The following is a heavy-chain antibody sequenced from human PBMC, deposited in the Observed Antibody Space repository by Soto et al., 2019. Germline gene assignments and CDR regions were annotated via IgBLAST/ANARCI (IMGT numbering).Heavy chain of an antibody. CDR3: ARDRWGSYSFDS. V-gene: IGHV1-69*01. D-gene: IGHD1-26*01. CDR1: GGVFRNYA. CDR2: IIPVFGTA. Sequence: QVQLVQSGAEVKKPGSSVKVSCKASGGVFRNYAINWVRQAPGQGLEWMGGIIPVFGTADYPQQFQGRVNITAVESTTTAYMDLTSLKTEGTAVYFCARDRWGSYSFDSWGEGTLVTVAS. J-gene: IGHJ5*01.